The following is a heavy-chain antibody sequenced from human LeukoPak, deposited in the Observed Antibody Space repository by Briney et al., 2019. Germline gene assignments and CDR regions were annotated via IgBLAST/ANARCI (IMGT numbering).Heavy chain of an antibody. CDR3: ARDHYDVPDY. D-gene: IGHD3-16*01. Sequence: GGSLRLSCAASGFSFSTSCMHWVRQAPGKGLVWVSRIHSGGSGTTYADSVKGRFTISRDNSKNTLDLQMNNLRAEDTAVYYCARDHYDVPDYWGQRALVTVSS. J-gene: IGHJ4*02. V-gene: IGHV3-74*01. CDR2: IHSGGSGT. CDR1: GFSFSTSC.